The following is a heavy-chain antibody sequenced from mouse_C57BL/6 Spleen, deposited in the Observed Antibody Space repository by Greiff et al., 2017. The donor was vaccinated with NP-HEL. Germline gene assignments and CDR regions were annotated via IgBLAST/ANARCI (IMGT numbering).Heavy chain of an antibody. J-gene: IGHJ4*01. CDR1: GFTFTDYY. D-gene: IGHD2-1*01. V-gene: IGHV7-3*01. CDR3: ARSPPDGNYGYYAMDY. Sequence: EVHLVESGGGLVQPGGSLSLSCAASGFTFTDYYMSWVRQPPGKALEWLGFIRNKANGYTTEYSASVKGRFTISRDNSQSILYLHMNALRADDSATYYCARSPPDGNYGYYAMDYWGQGTSVTVSS. CDR2: IRNKANGYTT.